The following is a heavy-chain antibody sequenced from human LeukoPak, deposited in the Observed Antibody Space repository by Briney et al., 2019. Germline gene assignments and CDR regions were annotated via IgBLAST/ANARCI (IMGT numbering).Heavy chain of an antibody. CDR3: AKGDYDYVWGSGGPLDY. J-gene: IGHJ4*02. V-gene: IGHV3-11*01. D-gene: IGHD3-16*01. CDR2: ISSSGSTI. CDR1: GYTFSDYY. Sequence: GGSLRLSCAASGYTFSDYYMSWIRQAPGKGLEWVSYISSSGSTIYYADSVKGRFTISRDNAKNSLYLQMNSLRAEDTAVYYCAKGDYDYVWGSGGPLDYWGQGTLVTVSS.